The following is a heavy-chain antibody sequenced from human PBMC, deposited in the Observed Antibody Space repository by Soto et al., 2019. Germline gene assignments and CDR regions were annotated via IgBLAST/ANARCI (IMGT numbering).Heavy chain of an antibody. CDR1: GYSFTSYW. Sequence: GESLKISCKGSGYSFTSYWIGWVRQMPGKGLEWMGIIYPGDSDTRYSPSFQGQVTMTTDTSTSTAYMELRSLRSDDTAVYYCARKTMMHAFDIWGQGTMVTVSS. V-gene: IGHV5-51*01. CDR2: IYPGDSDT. J-gene: IGHJ3*02. CDR3: ARKTMMHAFDI. D-gene: IGHD3-16*01.